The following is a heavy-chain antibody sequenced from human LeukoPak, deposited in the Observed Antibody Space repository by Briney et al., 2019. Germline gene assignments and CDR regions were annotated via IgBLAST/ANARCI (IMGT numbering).Heavy chain of an antibody. CDR2: IYYSGTT. Sequence: SSETLSLTCTVSGGSISSGTYYWSWIRQPPGKGLEWIGYIYYSGTTYYNPSLKTRVIISVDTSKNQFSLKLSSVTAADTAVYYCARAGYDSSGYSTYYFDYWGQGTLVTVSS. V-gene: IGHV4-30-4*01. D-gene: IGHD3-22*01. CDR1: GGSISSGTYY. CDR3: ARAGYDSSGYSTYYFDY. J-gene: IGHJ4*02.